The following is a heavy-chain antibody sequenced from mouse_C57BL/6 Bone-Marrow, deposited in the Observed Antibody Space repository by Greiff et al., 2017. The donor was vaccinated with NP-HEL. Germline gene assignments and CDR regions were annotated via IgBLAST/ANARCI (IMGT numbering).Heavy chain of an antibody. V-gene: IGHV5-17*01. J-gene: IGHJ1*03. CDR1: GFTFSDYG. CDR2: ISSGSSTI. D-gene: IGHD1-1*01. CDR3: ARHLLRGYFDV. Sequence: DVKLVESGGGLVKPGGSLKLSCAASGFTFSDYGMHWVRQAPEKGLEWVAYISSGSSTIYYADPVKGRFTISRDTAKNTLFLQMTSLRSEDTAMYYCARHLLRGYFDVWGTGTTVTVSS.